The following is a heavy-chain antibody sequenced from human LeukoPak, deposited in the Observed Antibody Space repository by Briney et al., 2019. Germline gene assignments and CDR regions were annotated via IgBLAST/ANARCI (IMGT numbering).Heavy chain of an antibody. Sequence: PGGSLRLSCAASGFTFSSYWMSWVRQAPGKGLEWVANIKQDGSEKYYVDSVKGRFTISRDNSKNTLYLQMNSLRAEDTAVYYCAKAGRILTGPAWFDYWGQGTLVTVSS. CDR2: IKQDGSEK. CDR3: AKAGRILTGPAWFDY. CDR1: GFTFSSYW. V-gene: IGHV3-7*03. J-gene: IGHJ4*02. D-gene: IGHD3-9*01.